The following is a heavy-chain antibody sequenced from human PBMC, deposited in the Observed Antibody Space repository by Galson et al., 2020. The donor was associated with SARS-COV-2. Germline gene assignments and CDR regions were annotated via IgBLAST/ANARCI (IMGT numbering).Heavy chain of an antibody. V-gene: IGHV3-33*01. CDR2: IYYDGSKK. CDR1: GFIFTNYG. CDR3: AREGAYGGDSGTAFDL. D-gene: IGHD2-21*02. J-gene: IGHJ3*01. Sequence: GSLRLSCAASGFIFTNYGMHWVRQAPGKGLEWVALIYYDGSKKYHADSVEGRFTVSRDNSKNTLYLQMNSVTVEDTALYYCAREGAYGGDSGTAFDLWGQGTMVTVSS.